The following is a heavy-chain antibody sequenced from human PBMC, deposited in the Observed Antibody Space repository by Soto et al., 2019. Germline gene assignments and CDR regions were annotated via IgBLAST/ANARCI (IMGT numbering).Heavy chain of an antibody. CDR2: IKSKTDGGTI. Sequence: EVQLVESGGGLVKPGGSLRLSCAASGFTFSNAWMNWVRQAPGKGLEWVGRIKSKTDGGTIDYAAPVKGRFTISRHDSKNTLYLQMNSLKTEDTAVYYCTTRHFRVGATTWFVRLLDYWGQGTLVTVSS. CDR1: GFTFSNAW. J-gene: IGHJ4*02. V-gene: IGHV3-15*07. D-gene: IGHD1-26*01. CDR3: TTRHFRVGATTWFVRLLDY.